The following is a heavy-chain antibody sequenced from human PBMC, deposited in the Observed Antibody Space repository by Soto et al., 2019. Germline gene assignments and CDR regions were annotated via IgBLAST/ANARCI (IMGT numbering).Heavy chain of an antibody. J-gene: IGHJ4*02. CDR3: ARPARQGTVAGDF. V-gene: IGHV4-39*01. CDR1: GGSISRSSFY. Sequence: SETLSHTCTVSGGSISRSSFYWGWIRQPPGKGLEWIANIYYSGSPNYNPSLKSRVTMSLDTSKNQIYLNLSSVTAADTAVYYCARPARQGTVAGDFWGQGTLVTVSS. CDR2: IYYSGSP. D-gene: IGHD6-19*01.